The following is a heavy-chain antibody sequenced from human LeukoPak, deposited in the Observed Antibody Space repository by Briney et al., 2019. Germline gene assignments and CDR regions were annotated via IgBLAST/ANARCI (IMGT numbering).Heavy chain of an antibody. CDR3: ATTSYTAMVWFDP. Sequence: ASVKVSCKASGYTFTSYAMNWVRQAPGQGLEWVGWINTNTGNPTYAQGFTGRFVFSLDTSVSTAYLQISSLKAEDTAVYYCATTSYTAMVWFDPWGQGTLVTVSS. V-gene: IGHV7-4-1*02. D-gene: IGHD5-18*01. J-gene: IGHJ5*02. CDR2: INTNTGNP. CDR1: GYTFTSYA.